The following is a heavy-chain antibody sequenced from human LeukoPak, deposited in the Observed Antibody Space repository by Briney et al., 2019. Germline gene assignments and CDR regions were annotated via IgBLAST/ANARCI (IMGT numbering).Heavy chain of an antibody. Sequence: PSETLSLTCTVSGGSISSYYWSWIRQPPGKGLEWIGCIYYSGSTNYNPSLKSRVTISVDTSKNQFSLKLSSVTAADTAVYYCARGKVGGVIVIPTFDYWGQGTLVTVSS. D-gene: IGHD3-16*02. CDR1: GGSISSYY. CDR2: IYYSGST. V-gene: IGHV4-59*08. J-gene: IGHJ4*02. CDR3: ARGKVGGVIVIPTFDY.